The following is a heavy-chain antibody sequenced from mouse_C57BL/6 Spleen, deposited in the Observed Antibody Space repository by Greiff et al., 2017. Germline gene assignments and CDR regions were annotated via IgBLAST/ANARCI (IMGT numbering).Heavy chain of an antibody. CDR3: ARYHVYAMDY. J-gene: IGHJ4*01. V-gene: IGHV1-50*01. CDR1: GYTFTSYW. Sequence: QVQLQQPGAELVKPGASVKLSCKASGYTFTSYWMQWVKQRPGQGLEWIGEIDPSDSYTNYNQKFKGKATLTVDTSSSTAYMQLISLTSEDAAVYYCARYHVYAMDYWGQGTSVTVSS. CDR2: IDPSDSYT.